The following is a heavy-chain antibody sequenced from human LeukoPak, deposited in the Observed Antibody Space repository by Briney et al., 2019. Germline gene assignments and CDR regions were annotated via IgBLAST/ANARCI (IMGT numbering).Heavy chain of an antibody. V-gene: IGHV3-21*01. CDR3: ARVKGYSYGYFDY. CDR2: ISSSSSYI. CDR1: GFSFSAYS. J-gene: IGHJ4*02. Sequence: GGSLRLPCAASGFSFSAYSMHWVRQAPGKGLEWVSSISSSSSYIYYADSVKGRFTISRDNAKNSLYLQMNSLRAEDTAVYYCARVKGYSYGYFDYWGQGTLVTVSS. D-gene: IGHD5-18*01.